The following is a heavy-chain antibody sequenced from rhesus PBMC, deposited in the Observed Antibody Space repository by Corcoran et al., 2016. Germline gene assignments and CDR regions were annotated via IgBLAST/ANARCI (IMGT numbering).Heavy chain of an antibody. D-gene: IGHD6-43*01. J-gene: IGHJ5-1*01. V-gene: IGHV4-93*02. Sequence: QVPLQESGPAVVTPSDPLSLTCAASGGSITSSNWWDGSRQSSRTGLEWIGGIYDSTVNTVYSPSLKGRVTLSIDTSQNQFSLKLSSVTAADTAVYFCARHLGSSYGWRFDVWGAGVLVTVSS. CDR3: ARHLGSSYGWRFDV. CDR2: IYDSTVNT. CDR1: GGSITSSNW.